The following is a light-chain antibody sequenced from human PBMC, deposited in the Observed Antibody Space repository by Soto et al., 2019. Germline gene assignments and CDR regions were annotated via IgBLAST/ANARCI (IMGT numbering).Light chain of an antibody. CDR2: GAS. V-gene: IGKV3-20*01. CDR1: QTVNSRH. Sequence: ESLLTQSPGTLSLSPGERATLSCRASQTVNSRHLNWYQHKPRQAPRLLIYGASIRAAGIPDRFSGSRSGADCSLTITRLEPEDSAVDDCQQFDGSRPAFTFGQGTKLEI. J-gene: IGKJ2*01. CDR3: QQFDGSRPAFT.